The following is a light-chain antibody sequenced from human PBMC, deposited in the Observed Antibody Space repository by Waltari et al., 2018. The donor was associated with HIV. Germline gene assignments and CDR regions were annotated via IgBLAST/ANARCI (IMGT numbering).Light chain of an antibody. J-gene: IGLJ7*01. V-gene: IGLV1-44*01. CDR2: TNS. Sequence: QSVLTQPPSASGTPGQRVTIPCSGSSSHIDRNTVNWYQQLTGTAPKLLIYTNSHRPSGVPDRFSGSKSGTSASLAISGLQSEDEADYYCAAWDDSLNGRAVFGGGTHLTVL. CDR3: AAWDDSLNGRAV. CDR1: SSHIDRNT.